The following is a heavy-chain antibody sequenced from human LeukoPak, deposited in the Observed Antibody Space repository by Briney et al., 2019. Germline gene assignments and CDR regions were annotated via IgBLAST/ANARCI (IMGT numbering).Heavy chain of an antibody. CDR3: ARGRRDIVVVPAAVPTNFDY. J-gene: IGHJ4*02. D-gene: IGHD2-2*02. CDR1: GFTVSSNY. V-gene: IGHV3-66*02. Sequence: GGSLILSCAASGFTVSSNYMSWVRQAPGKGLEWVSVIYSGGSTYYADSVKGRFTISRDNSKNTLYLQMNSLRAEDTAVYYCARGRRDIVVVPAAVPTNFDYWGQGTLVTVSS. CDR2: IYSGGST.